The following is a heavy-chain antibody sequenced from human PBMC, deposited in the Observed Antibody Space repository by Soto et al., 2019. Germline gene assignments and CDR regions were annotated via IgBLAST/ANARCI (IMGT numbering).Heavy chain of an antibody. J-gene: IGHJ6*02. CDR1: GFTFSSYA. CDR2: ISYDGSNK. Sequence: GGSLRLSCAASGFTFSSYAMHWVRQAPGKGLEWVAVISYDGSNKYYADSVKGRFTISRDNSKNTLYLQMNSLRAEDTAVYYCARDRNWNDYYYYGMDVWGQGTTVTVSS. CDR3: ARDRNWNDYYYYGMDV. D-gene: IGHD1-1*01. V-gene: IGHV3-30-3*01.